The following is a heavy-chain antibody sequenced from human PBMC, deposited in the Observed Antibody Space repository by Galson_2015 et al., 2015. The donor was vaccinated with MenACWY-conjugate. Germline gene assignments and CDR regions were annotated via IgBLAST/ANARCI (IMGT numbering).Heavy chain of an antibody. J-gene: IGHJ4*02. CDR2: ISYDGSNK. V-gene: IGHV3-30*07. D-gene: IGHD3-16*01. CDR3: ARAFEKSYVWGILSDY. Sequence: SLRLSCAASGFTFSSYAMHWVRQAPGKGLEWVAVISYDGSNKYYADSVKGRFTISRDNSKNTLYLQMNSLRAEDTAVYYCARAFEKSYVWGILSDYWGQGTLVTVSS. CDR1: GFTFSSYA.